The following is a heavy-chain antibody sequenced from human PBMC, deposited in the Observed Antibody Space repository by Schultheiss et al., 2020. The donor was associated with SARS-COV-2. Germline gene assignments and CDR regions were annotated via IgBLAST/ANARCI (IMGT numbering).Heavy chain of an antibody. V-gene: IGHV4-34*01. J-gene: IGHJ6*03. Sequence: SETLSLTCAVYGGSFSGHYWTWIRQRPGKGLEWIGEINQSGGSNYNPSLRGRVTLSRDTSKSQFSLSLSSVTAADTAVYYCARDRDYYYYMDVWGKGTTVTVSS. CDR1: GGSFSGHY. CDR3: ARDRDYYYYMDV. CDR2: INQSGGS.